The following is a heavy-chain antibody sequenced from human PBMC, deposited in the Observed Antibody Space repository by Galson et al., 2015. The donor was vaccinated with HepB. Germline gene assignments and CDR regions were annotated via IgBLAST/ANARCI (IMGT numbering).Heavy chain of an antibody. J-gene: IGHJ5*02. CDR1: GFTFSSYG. CDR2: ISYDGSNK. D-gene: IGHD3-22*01. Sequence: SLRLSCAASGFTFSSYGMHWVRQAPGKGLEWVAVISYDGSNKYYADSVKGRFTISRDNSKNTLYLQMNSLRAEDTAVYYCAKGALYYHDSSGYYLAWGQGTLVTVS. CDR3: AKGALYYHDSSGYYLA. V-gene: IGHV3-30*18.